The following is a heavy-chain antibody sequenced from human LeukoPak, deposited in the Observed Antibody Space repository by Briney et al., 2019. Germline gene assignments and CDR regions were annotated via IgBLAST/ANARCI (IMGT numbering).Heavy chain of an antibody. CDR1: GFTFSNYA. CDR3: AKDGGGYYTWAFDY. D-gene: IGHD3-22*01. CDR2: ISGSGGST. Sequence: GGSLRLSCAASGFTFSNYAMSWVRQAPGKGLEWVSAISGSGGSTYYADSVKGRFTISRDNSKTTLFLHMNGLRAEDTAVYYCAKDGGGYYTWAFDYWGQGTLVTVSS. J-gene: IGHJ4*02. V-gene: IGHV3-23*01.